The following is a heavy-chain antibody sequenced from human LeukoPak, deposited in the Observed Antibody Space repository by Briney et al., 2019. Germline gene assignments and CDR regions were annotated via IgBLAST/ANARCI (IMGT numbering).Heavy chain of an antibody. D-gene: IGHD6-19*01. Sequence: GESLKISCKGSGYSFTSYWTGWVRQMPGKGLEWMGIIYPGDSDTRYSPSFQGQVTISADKSISTAYLQWSSLKASDTAMYYCARHLADSSGWFDFDYWGQGTLVTVSS. CDR1: GYSFTSYW. CDR3: ARHLADSSGWFDFDY. CDR2: IYPGDSDT. J-gene: IGHJ4*02. V-gene: IGHV5-51*01.